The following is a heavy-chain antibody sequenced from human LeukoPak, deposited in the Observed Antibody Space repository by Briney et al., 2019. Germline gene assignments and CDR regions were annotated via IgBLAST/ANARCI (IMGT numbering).Heavy chain of an antibody. CDR1: GFTFSSYA. D-gene: IGHD2-2*01. V-gene: IGHV3-23*01. CDR3: ARRLDDIVVVPAAPVDV. Sequence: GGSLRLSCAASGFTFSSYAMSWVRQAPGKGLEWVSAISGSGGSTYYADSVKGRFTISRDNAKNSLYLQMNSLRAEDTAVYYCARRLDDIVVVPAAPVDVWGKGTTVTVSS. CDR2: ISGSGGST. J-gene: IGHJ6*04.